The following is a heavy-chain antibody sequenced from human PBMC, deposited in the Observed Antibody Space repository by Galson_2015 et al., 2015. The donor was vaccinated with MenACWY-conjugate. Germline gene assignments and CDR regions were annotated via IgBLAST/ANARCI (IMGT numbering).Heavy chain of an antibody. Sequence: SVKVSCKASGYTFTSYGISWVRQAPGQGLEWMGWISAYNGNTNYAQKLQGRVTMTTDTSTSTAYMELRSLRSDDTAVYYCARVYYDSSGYYRDAFDIWGQGTMVTVSS. CDR1: GYTFTSYG. CDR3: ARVYYDSSGYYRDAFDI. V-gene: IGHV1-18*01. D-gene: IGHD3-22*01. J-gene: IGHJ3*02. CDR2: ISAYNGNT.